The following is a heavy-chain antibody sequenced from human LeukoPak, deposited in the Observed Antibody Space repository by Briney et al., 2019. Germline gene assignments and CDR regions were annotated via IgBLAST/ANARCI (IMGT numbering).Heavy chain of an antibody. V-gene: IGHV3-23*01. J-gene: IGHJ1*01. CDR2: ITSSGRTP. Sequence: PGGSLRLSCEASGFTFNTHAMSWVRQGPGKGLEWVASITSSGRTPYYVDSVKGRFTISRDNPKNTLYLQMNNLRGEDTAVYYCAKDRPNFYESTGSYYKMKGDFWGQGSLVTVSS. CDR1: GFTFNTHA. CDR3: AKDRPNFYESTGSYYKMKGDF. D-gene: IGHD3-10*01.